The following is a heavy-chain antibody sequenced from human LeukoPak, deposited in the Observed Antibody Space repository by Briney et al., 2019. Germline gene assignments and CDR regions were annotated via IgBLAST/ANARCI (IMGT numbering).Heavy chain of an antibody. J-gene: IGHJ4*02. CDR2: ISGSGGST. CDR3: AKDYQQQLGLSFDY. Sequence: GGSLRLSCAASGFTFSSYAMSWVRQAPGKGLEWVSAISGSGGSTYYADSVKGRFTIFRDNSKNTLYLQMNSLRAEDTAVYYCAKDYQQQLGLSFDYWGQGTLVTVSS. D-gene: IGHD6-13*01. V-gene: IGHV3-23*01. CDR1: GFTFSSYA.